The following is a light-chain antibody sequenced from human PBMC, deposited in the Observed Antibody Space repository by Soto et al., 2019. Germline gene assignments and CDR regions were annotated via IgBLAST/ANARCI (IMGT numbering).Light chain of an antibody. V-gene: IGKV1-33*01. CDR1: QDITND. J-gene: IGKJ4*01. CDR3: KQYDNVPLT. CDR2: EAS. Sequence: DIQMTQSPSSLSASVGDRVTITCQASQDITNDLNWYQQKPGKAPKVLIYEASNLKTGVPSRFSGSGSGTDFTFTISSLQPEDIATYFCKQYDNVPLTFGGGTKVRSN.